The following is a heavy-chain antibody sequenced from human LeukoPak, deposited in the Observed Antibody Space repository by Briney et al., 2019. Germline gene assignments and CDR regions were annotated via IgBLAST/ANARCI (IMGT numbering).Heavy chain of an antibody. CDR2: IYTGGNT. Sequence: GGSLRLSCAASGFIVSSNYMSWVRQAPGKGLEWVSVIYTGGNTYYADFVKGRFIISRDNSKNTPYLQMNNLRVEDTAVYYCAGHDWFHPWGQGTLVTVSS. V-gene: IGHV3-53*01. CDR3: AGHDWFHP. J-gene: IGHJ5*02. CDR1: GFIVSSNY.